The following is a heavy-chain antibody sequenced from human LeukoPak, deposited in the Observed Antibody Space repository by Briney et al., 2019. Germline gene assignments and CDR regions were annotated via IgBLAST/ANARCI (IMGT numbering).Heavy chain of an antibody. Sequence: GGSLRLSCAASGFTFSSYAVSWVRQAPGKGLEWVSAISSGGASTYYADSVKGRFTISRDNSKNTLYLQMNSLRAEDTAVYYCAKQLGYCSDGSCYFPYWGQGTLVTVSS. CDR3: AKQLGYCSDGSCYFPY. V-gene: IGHV3-23*01. CDR1: GFTFSSYA. J-gene: IGHJ4*02. CDR2: ISSGGAST. D-gene: IGHD2-15*01.